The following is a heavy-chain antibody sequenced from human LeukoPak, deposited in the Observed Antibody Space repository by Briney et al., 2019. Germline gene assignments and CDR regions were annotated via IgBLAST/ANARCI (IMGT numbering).Heavy chain of an antibody. CDR3: ARERFPDTAMVRDVYYFDY. Sequence: ASVKVSCKASGYTFTGYYVHWVRQAPGQGLEWMGWINPNSGGTNYAQKFQGRVTMTRDTSISTAYMELSRLRSDDTAVYYCARERFPDTAMVRDVYYFDYWGQGTLVTVSS. V-gene: IGHV1-2*02. CDR1: GYTFTGYY. J-gene: IGHJ4*02. D-gene: IGHD5-18*01. CDR2: INPNSGGT.